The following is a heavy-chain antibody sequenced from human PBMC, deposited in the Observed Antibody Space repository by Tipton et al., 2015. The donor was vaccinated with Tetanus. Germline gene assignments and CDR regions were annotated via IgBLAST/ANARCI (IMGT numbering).Heavy chain of an antibody. CDR2: ISYDGNYK. CDR1: GFTLSNYG. V-gene: IGHV3-30*03. Sequence: SLRLSCAASGFTLSNYGMHWARQAPGKGLEWVAGISYDGNYKYYADSVKGRFTMSRDNSKNTLYLQMNSLRVEDTAVYYCARDGITMTSYYYYGMDVWGQGTTVTVSS. J-gene: IGHJ6*02. D-gene: IGHD3-22*01. CDR3: ARDGITMTSYYYYGMDV.